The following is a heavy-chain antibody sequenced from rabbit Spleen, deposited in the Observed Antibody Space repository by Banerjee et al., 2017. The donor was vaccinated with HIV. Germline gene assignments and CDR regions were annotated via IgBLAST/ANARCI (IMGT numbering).Heavy chain of an antibody. V-gene: IGHV1S45*01. CDR3: ARGSATMTLVITGYYLSV. CDR2: IYAGSSGST. D-gene: IGHD2-1*01. J-gene: IGHJ6*01. CDR1: GFSFNTRYY. Sequence: QEQLVESGGDLVKPGASLTLTCTASGFSFNTRYYMCWVRQAPGKGLEWIACIYAGSSGSTYYASWAKGRFTISKTSSTTVTLQMTSLTAADTATYFCARGSATMTLVITGYYLSVWGPGTLVTVS.